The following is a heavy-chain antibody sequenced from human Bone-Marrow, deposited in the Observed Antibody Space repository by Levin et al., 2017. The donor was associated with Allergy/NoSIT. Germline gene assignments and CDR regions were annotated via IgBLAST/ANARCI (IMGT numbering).Heavy chain of an antibody. J-gene: IGHJ6*03. CDR1: GYRFTNSW. CDR3: ASVTEGRNDYYHYYINV. CDR2: IYPSDSDT. Sequence: GESLKISCKGSGYRFTNSWIGWVRQMPGKGLEWMGLIYPSDSDTRYRPSFQGQVTFSVDKSISTAYLQWRSLQASDTAIYYCASVTEGRNDYYHYYINVWGKGTTVTVSS. V-gene: IGHV5-51*01. D-gene: IGHD1-14*01.